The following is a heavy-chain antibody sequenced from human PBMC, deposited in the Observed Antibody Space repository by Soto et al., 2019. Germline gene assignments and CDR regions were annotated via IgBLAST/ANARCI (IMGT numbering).Heavy chain of an antibody. J-gene: IGHJ4*02. CDR1: GGSISSGGYY. V-gene: IGHV4-31*03. D-gene: IGHD1-20*01. CDR2: IYYSGST. Sequence: QVQLQESGPGLVKPSQTLSLTCTVSGGSISSGGYYWSWIRQHPGKGLEWIGYIYYSGSTYYNPSLKSRVTISVDTLKNQFSLNLSSENAADPAVDYWARDVTARAFDYWGQGNLVTVSS. CDR3: ARDVTARAFDY.